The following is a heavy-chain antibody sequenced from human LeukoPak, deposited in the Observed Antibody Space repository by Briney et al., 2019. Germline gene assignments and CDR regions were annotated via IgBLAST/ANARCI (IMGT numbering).Heavy chain of an antibody. CDR1: GGSISGYH. D-gene: IGHD5-24*01. V-gene: IGHV4-59*08. J-gene: IGHJ4*02. CDR3: TRLGRDGFNFGRYYFER. CDR2: FYYSGSA. Sequence: SETLSLTCTVSGGSISGYHWSWVRQPPGKELEWMAYFYYSGSANYNPSLRSRLTISVDTSKNHFSLNLTSVSAADTAVYYCTRLGRDGFNFGRYYFERRGQGTLVTVSS.